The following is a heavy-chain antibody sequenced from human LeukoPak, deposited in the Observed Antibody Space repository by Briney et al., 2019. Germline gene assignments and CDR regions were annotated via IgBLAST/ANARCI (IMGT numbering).Heavy chain of an antibody. CDR2: ISGSGGST. D-gene: IGHD5-12*01. CDR3: AKDSGWLRFHY. Sequence: GGSLRLSCAASGFTFSSYGMSWVRQAPGKGLEWVSAISGSGGSTYYADSVKGRFTISRDNSKNTLYLQMNSLRAEDTAIYYCAKDSGWLRFHYWGQGTLVTVSS. V-gene: IGHV3-23*01. CDR1: GFTFSSYG. J-gene: IGHJ4*02.